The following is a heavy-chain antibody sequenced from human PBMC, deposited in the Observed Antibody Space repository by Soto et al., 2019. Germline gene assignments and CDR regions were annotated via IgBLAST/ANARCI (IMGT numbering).Heavy chain of an antibody. CDR1: GYTLTELS. CDR2: FDPEDGET. D-gene: IGHD3-22*01. CDR3: GTVGPYYYDSSGSLTRFDY. V-gene: IGHV1-24*01. Sequence: ASVKVSCKVSGYTLTELSMHWVRQAPGKGLEWMGGFDPEDGETIYAQKFQGRVTMTEDTSTDTAYMELSSLRSEDTAVYYCGTVGPYYYDSSGSLTRFDYWGQGTLVTVSS. J-gene: IGHJ4*02.